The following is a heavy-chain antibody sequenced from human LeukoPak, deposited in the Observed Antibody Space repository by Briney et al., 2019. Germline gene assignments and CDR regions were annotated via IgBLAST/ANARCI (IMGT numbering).Heavy chain of an antibody. CDR3: ARLSWGVRGGYYMDV. V-gene: IGHV4-4*09. J-gene: IGHJ6*03. Sequence: SETLSLTCTVSGGSIRSYYWSWIRQPPGKGLEWIGYIYTSGSTNYNPSLKSRVTISVDTSKNQFSLKLSSVTAADTAVYYCARLSWGVRGGYYMDVWGKGTTVTVSS. CDR2: IYTSGST. CDR1: GGSIRSYY. D-gene: IGHD3-10*01.